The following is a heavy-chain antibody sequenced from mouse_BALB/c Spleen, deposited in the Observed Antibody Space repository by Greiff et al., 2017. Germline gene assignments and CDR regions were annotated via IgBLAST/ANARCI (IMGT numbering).Heavy chain of an antibody. CDR2: INPSNGYT. D-gene: IGHD4-1*01. J-gene: IGHJ3*01. V-gene: IGHV1S81*02. Sequence: QVQLQQSGAELVKPGASVKLSCKASGYTFTSYYMYWVKQRPGQGLEWIGEINPSNGYTNYNEKFKGKATLTADTSSSTAYMQLSSLTSEDSAVYFCAQLTGTERAWFAYWGQGTLVTVSA. CDR1: GYTFTSYY. CDR3: AQLTGTERAWFAY.